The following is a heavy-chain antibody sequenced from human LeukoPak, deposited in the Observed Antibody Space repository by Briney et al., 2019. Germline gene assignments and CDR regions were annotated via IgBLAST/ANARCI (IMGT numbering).Heavy chain of an antibody. D-gene: IGHD3-16*02. V-gene: IGHV4-59*01. CDR1: GASTSSYY. J-gene: IGHJ4*02. CDR2: IFHSVTT. CDR3: ARSGGTYLDY. Sequence: SETLSLTCTVSGASTSSYYWSWIRQPPGKGLEWIAYIFHSVTTNYNPSLKSRVTISVDTSKNQFSLKLSSVTAADTAVYYCARSGGTYLDYWGQGTLVTVSS.